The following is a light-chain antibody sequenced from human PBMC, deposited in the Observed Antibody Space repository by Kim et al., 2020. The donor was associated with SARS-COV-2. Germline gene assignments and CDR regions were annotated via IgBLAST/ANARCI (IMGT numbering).Light chain of an antibody. Sequence: QSALTQAASVSGSPGQSITISCTGTSSDIGDYNYVSWCQQCPGKAPKLLIYDVNKRPSGVSIRFSGSKSGNTASLTISRLRAEDEADYYCSSYTSSTTWVFGGGTQLTVL. V-gene: IGLV2-14*03. CDR1: SSDIGDYNY. CDR2: DVN. J-gene: IGLJ3*02. CDR3: SSYTSSTTWV.